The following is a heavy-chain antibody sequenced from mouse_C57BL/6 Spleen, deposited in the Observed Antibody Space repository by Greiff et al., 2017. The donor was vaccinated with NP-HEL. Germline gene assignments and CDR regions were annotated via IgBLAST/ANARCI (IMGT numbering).Heavy chain of an antibody. CDR1: GFTFSSYT. Sequence: EVKVVESGGGLVKPGGSLKLSCAASGFTFSSYTMSWVRQTPEKRLEWVATISGGGGNTYYPDSVKGRFTISRDNAKNTLYLQMSSLRSEDTAVYYCARHRGPHYGSSTGFAYWGQGTLVTVSA. CDR2: ISGGGGNT. J-gene: IGHJ3*01. D-gene: IGHD1-1*01. V-gene: IGHV5-9*04. CDR3: ARHRGPHYGSSTGFAY.